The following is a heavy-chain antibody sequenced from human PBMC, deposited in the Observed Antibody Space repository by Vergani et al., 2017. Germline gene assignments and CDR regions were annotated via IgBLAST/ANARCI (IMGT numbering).Heavy chain of an antibody. J-gene: IGHJ3*02. CDR3: TRSMVRGVILAFDI. CDR1: GFTFGDYA. CDR2: ISSKAYGGTT. D-gene: IGHD3-10*01. Sequence: EVQLVESGGGLVKPGRSLRLSCTASGFTFGDYAMSWFRQAPGKGLEWVGFISSKAYGGTTEYAASVKGRFTISRDDSKSIAYLQMNSLKTEDTAVYYCTRSMVRGVILAFDIWGQGTMVTVSS. V-gene: IGHV3-49*05.